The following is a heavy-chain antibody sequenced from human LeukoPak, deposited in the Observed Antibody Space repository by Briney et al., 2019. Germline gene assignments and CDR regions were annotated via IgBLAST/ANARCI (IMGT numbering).Heavy chain of an antibody. D-gene: IGHD3-10*01. J-gene: IGHJ6*03. CDR1: GFTFSSYG. CDR2: ISGSGGST. Sequence: GGSLRLSCAASGFTFSSYGMSWVRQAPGKGLEWVSAISGSGGSTYYADSVKGRFTISRDNSKNTLYLQMNSLRAEDTAVYYCAKDPGSYHYYYYMDVWGKGTTVTISS. CDR3: AKDPGSYHYYYYMDV. V-gene: IGHV3-23*01.